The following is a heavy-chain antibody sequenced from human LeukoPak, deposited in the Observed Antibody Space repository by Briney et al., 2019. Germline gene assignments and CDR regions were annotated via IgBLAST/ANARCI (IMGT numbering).Heavy chain of an antibody. CDR1: GFSFTDYP. CDR3: ARDLDPYAMDV. V-gene: IGHV3-48*01. D-gene: IGHD3-16*01. Sequence: GGSLRLSCATSGFSFTDYPMNWVRQAPGKGLEWISNIRTTAEGAKYAYYADSVKGRVTISRDNSKNTLYLQMNSLRVEDTAVYYCARDLDPYAMDVWGQGTTVTVSS. CDR2: IRTTAEGAKYA. J-gene: IGHJ6*02.